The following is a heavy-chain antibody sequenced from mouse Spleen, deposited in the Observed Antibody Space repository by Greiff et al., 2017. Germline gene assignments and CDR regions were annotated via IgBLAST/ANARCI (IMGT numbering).Heavy chain of an antibody. CDR3: ASMSDGYLYAMDY. CDR2: IYPGDGDT. J-gene: IGHJ4*01. V-gene: IGHV1-82*01. D-gene: IGHD2-3*01. CDR1: GYAFSSSW. Sequence: VQGVESGPELVKPGASVKISCKASGYAFSSSWMNWVKQRPGKGLEWIGRIYPGDGDTNYNGKFKGKATLTADKSSSTAYMQLSSLTSEDSAVYFCASMSDGYLYAMDYWGQGTSVTVSS.